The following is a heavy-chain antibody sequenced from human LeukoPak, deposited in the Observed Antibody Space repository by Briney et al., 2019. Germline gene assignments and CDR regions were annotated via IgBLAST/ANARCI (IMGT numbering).Heavy chain of an antibody. V-gene: IGHV3-23*01. CDR2: ISGSGDTT. D-gene: IGHD6-19*01. Sequence: GSLRLSCAASGFTFSNYAMTWVRQGPGKGLEWVSGISGSGDTTYYADSEKGRFTTSRDNFRNTLYLQMNSLTVADTAVYFCARESFKAVAGYLDYWGQGILVTVSS. CDR3: ARESFKAVAGYLDY. J-gene: IGHJ4*02. CDR1: GFTFSNYA.